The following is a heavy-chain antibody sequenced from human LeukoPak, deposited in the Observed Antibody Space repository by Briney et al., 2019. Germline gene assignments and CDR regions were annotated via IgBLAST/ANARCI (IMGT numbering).Heavy chain of an antibody. Sequence: SQTLSLTCTVSGGSISSGGYYWSWIRQHPGKGLEWIGYIYYSGSTYYNPSLKSRVTISVDTSKNQFSLKLSSVTAADTAIYYCARGGSAQQLIDRWGQGNLVTVSS. CDR3: ARGGSAQQLIDR. CDR2: IYYSGST. J-gene: IGHJ5*02. CDR1: GGSISSGGYY. D-gene: IGHD6-13*01. V-gene: IGHV4-31*03.